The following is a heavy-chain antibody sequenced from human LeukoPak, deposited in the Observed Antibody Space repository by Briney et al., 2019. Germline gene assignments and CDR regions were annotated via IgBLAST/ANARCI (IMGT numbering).Heavy chain of an antibody. D-gene: IGHD6-19*01. V-gene: IGHV4-59*01. J-gene: IGHJ5*02. CDR3: ARGTAVAGT. CDR1: GGSISGYY. Sequence: PSETLSLTCTVSGGSISGYYWSWIRQPPGKGLEWIGYIYYSGSTNYNPSLKSRVTISVDTSKNQFSLRLSSVTAADTAVYYCARGTAVAGTWGQGILVTVSS. CDR2: IYYSGST.